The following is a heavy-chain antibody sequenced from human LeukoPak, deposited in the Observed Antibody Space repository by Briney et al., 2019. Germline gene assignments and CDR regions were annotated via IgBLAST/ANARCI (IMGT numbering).Heavy chain of an antibody. CDR3: ARDRTRTGCSSGWYHDY. Sequence: ASVKVSCKASGYTFTGYYMHWVRQAPGQGLEWMGWINPNSGGTNYAQKFQGRVTMTRDMSISTAYMELSRLRSDDTAVYYCARDRTRTGCSSGWYHDYWGQGTLVTVSS. J-gene: IGHJ4*02. CDR1: GYTFTGYY. V-gene: IGHV1-2*02. D-gene: IGHD6-19*01. CDR2: INPNSGGT.